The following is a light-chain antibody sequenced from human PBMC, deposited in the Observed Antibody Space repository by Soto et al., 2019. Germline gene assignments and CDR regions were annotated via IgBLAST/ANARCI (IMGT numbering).Light chain of an antibody. CDR3: QQTYNTPIT. Sequence: DIQMTQSPSSLSASIGDTVTITCRASYILSGYLNWYQQKPGIAPKLLIYSASSLQSGVPSRFSGSGSGTDFTLTISSLQPEDSATYYCQQTYNTPITFGQGTRLEIK. CDR2: SAS. CDR1: YILSGY. J-gene: IGKJ5*01. V-gene: IGKV1-39*01.